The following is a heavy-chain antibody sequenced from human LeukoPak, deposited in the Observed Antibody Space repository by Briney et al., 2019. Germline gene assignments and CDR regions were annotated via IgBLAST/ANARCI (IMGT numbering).Heavy chain of an antibody. D-gene: IGHD2-15*01. J-gene: IGHJ4*02. V-gene: IGHV3-30*18. CDR2: ISYDGSHK. CDR1: GFTFTSYG. CDR3: AKDTAAGECTGGNCYSYFDY. Sequence: GGSLRLSCAASGFTFTSYGMHWVRRAPGKGLEWLALISYDGSHKYSADSVKGRFTISRDNSKNTLYLQMDSLRADDTAVYYCAKDTAAGECTGGNCYSYFDYWGQGTLVTVSS.